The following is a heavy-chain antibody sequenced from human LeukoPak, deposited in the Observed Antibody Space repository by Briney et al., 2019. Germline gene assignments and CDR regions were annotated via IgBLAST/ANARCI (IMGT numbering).Heavy chain of an antibody. CDR2: INAGNGNT. V-gene: IGHV1-3*01. D-gene: IGHD2-2*01. Sequence: RASVKVSCKASGYTFTSYAMHWVRQAPGHRPEWMGWINAGNGNTKYSQKFQGRVTITRDTSASTAYMELSSLRPEDAAVYYCARVQSAYCSSSSCYGGYFDYWGQGTLVTVSS. CDR3: ARVQSAYCSSSSCYGGYFDY. J-gene: IGHJ4*02. CDR1: GYTFTSYA.